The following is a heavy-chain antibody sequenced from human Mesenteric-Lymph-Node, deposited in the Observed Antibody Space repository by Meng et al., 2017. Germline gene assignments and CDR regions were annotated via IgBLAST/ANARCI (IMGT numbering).Heavy chain of an antibody. D-gene: IGHD3-16*02. J-gene: IGHJ4*02. Sequence: GGSLRLSCAASGFTFSSYSMNWVRQAPGKGLELVSGISWNSGSIGYADSVKGRFTISRDNAKNSLYLQMNSLRAEDTALYYCAKDFFLGELSLMDYWGQGTLVTVSS. CDR2: ISWNSGSI. CDR1: GFTFSSYS. CDR3: AKDFFLGELSLMDY. V-gene: IGHV3-9*01.